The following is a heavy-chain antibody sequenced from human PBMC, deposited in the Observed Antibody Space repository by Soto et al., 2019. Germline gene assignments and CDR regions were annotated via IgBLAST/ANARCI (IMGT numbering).Heavy chain of an antibody. CDR3: AKDSNKYSSSLRGRYFDY. CDR1: GFPFSSYV. CDR2: ISGGGSNT. D-gene: IGHD4-4*01. V-gene: IGHV3-23*01. Sequence: WGSLRLSCAASGFPFSSYVIIFVRQSSLKWLEWVSGISGGGSNTFYADSVKGRFTISRDNSKNTLLLQMNSLGAEDTAVYYCAKDSNKYSSSLRGRYFDYWGQGIGVTVSS. J-gene: IGHJ4*02.